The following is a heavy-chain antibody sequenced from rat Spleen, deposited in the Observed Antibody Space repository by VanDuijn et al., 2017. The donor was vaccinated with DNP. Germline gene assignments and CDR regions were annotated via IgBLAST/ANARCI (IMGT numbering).Heavy chain of an antibody. Sequence: QVQLKESGPGLVQPSQTLSLTCTVSGLSLTSYGVSWVRQPPGKGLEWIAAISSGGSTYYNSALKSRLSISRDTSKSQVFLKMNSLQTEDTAIYFCTTYTRGWGQGTLVTVSS. J-gene: IGHJ3*01. CDR2: ISSGGST. CDR3: TTYTRG. D-gene: IGHD1-6*01. V-gene: IGHV2S12*01. CDR1: GLSLTSYG.